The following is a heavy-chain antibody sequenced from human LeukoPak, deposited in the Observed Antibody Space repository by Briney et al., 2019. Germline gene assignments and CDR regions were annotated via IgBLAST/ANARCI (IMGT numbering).Heavy chain of an antibody. CDR1: GYTFTGYY. D-gene: IGHD1-1*01. J-gene: IGHJ3*02. Sequence: ASVTVSCKASGYTFTGYYMHWVRQAPGQGLEWMGWINPNSGGTNYAQKFQGRVTMTRDTSISTAYMELSRLRSDDTAVYYRALGPVQDDAFDIWGQGTMVTVSS. V-gene: IGHV1-2*02. CDR3: ALGPVQDDAFDI. CDR2: INPNSGGT.